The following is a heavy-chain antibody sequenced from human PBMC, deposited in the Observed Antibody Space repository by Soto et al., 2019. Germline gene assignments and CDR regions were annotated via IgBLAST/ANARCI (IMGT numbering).Heavy chain of an antibody. CDR2: IYYSGST. D-gene: IGHD3-22*01. V-gene: IGHV4-39*01. Sequence: SETLSLTCTVSGGSISSSSYYWGWIRQPPGKGLEWIGSIYYSGSTYYNPSLKSRVTISVDTSKNQFSLKLSSVTAADTAVYYCARLITMIVVVITSPMGWFDPWGQGTPVTVSS. CDR3: ARLITMIVVVITSPMGWFDP. CDR1: GGSISSSSYY. J-gene: IGHJ5*02.